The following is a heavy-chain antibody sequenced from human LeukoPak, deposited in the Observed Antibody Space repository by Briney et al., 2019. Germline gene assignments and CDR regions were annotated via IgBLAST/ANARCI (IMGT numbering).Heavy chain of an antibody. CDR1: GFTFSSYA. CDR3: AKDFYCRSTSCLPYYFDY. Sequence: GGSLRLSCAASGFTFSSYAMSWVRQAPGKGLEWVSAISGSGGSTYYADSVKGRFTISRDNSKNTLYLQMNSLRAEDTAVYYCAKDFYCRSTSCLPYYFDYWGQGTLVSVSS. CDR2: ISGSGGST. J-gene: IGHJ4*02. V-gene: IGHV3-23*01. D-gene: IGHD2-2*01.